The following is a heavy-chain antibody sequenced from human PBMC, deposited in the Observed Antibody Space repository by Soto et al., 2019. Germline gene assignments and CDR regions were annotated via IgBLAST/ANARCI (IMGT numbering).Heavy chain of an antibody. J-gene: IGHJ6*02. CDR3: ARYFQQYYDILTGWSQQRVYSMDV. D-gene: IGHD3-9*01. V-gene: IGHV5-51*01. CDR1: GYSFTSYW. CDR2: IYPGDSDT. Sequence: GDSLKISCKGSGYSFTSYWIGWVRQMPGKGLEWMGIIYPGDSDTRYSPSFQGQVTISAGKSISHAYLEWSSPKASDHAMYYCARYFQQYYDILTGWSQQRVYSMDVWGQGTTVTVSS.